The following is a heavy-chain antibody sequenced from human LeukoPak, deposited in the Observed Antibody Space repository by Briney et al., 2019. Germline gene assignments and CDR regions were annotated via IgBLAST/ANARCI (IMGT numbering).Heavy chain of an antibody. CDR3: ARGTPGGWLRV. CDR1: GGSFSGYY. Sequence: PSETLSLTCAVYGGSFSGYYWSWIRQPPGKGLEWIGEINHSGSTNYNPSLKSRVTISVDTSKNQFSLKLSSVTAADPAVYYCARGTPGGWLRVWGQGTLVTVSS. D-gene: IGHD3-22*01. V-gene: IGHV4-34*01. J-gene: IGHJ4*02. CDR2: INHSGST.